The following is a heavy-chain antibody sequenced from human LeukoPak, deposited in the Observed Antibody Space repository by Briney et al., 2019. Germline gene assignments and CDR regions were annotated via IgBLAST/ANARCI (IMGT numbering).Heavy chain of an antibody. D-gene: IGHD6-13*01. J-gene: IGHJ3*02. CDR3: ARAVYSSSWYPSSAGYAFDI. Sequence: ASVKVSCKASGYTFTSYGISWVRQAPGQGLEWMGWISAYNGNTNYAQKLQGRVTMTTDTSTSTAYMELRSLRSDDTAVYYCARAVYSSSWYPSSAGYAFDIWGQGTMVTVSS. CDR1: GYTFTSYG. CDR2: ISAYNGNT. V-gene: IGHV1-18*01.